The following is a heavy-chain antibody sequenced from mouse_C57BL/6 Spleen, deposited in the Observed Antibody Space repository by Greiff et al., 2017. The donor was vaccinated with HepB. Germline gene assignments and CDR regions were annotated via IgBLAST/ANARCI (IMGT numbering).Heavy chain of an antibody. J-gene: IGHJ3*01. V-gene: IGHV5-4*01. CDR1: GFTFSSYA. D-gene: IGHD1-3*01. CDR3: TSNSWFAY. CDR2: ISDGGSYT. Sequence: EVQLVESGGGLVKPGGSLKLSCAASGFTFSSYAMSWVRQTPEKRLEWVATISDGGSYTYYPDNVKGRFTISRDNAKNNLYLQMSHLKSEDKAMYYCTSNSWFAYWGQGTLVTVSA.